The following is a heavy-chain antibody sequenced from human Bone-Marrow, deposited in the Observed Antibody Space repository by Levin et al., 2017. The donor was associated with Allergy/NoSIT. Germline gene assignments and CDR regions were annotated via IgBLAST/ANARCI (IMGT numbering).Heavy chain of an antibody. D-gene: IGHD3-16*01. Sequence: KISCKASGGTFHGYVISWVRQAPGQGLEWMGGIIPLFGIVNYAQQFEGRITITADKSTGTGYMELSSLRPEDTAVYYGAREADGDWYIDLWGRGTLVTVSS. CDR2: IIPLFGIV. CDR3: AREADGDWYIDL. J-gene: IGHJ2*01. V-gene: IGHV1-69*17. CDR1: GGTFHGYV.